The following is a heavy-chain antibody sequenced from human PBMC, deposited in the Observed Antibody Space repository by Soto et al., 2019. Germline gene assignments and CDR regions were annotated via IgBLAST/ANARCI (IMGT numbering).Heavy chain of an antibody. V-gene: IGHV1-2*02. Sequence: QEQLVQSGTEVKKPGASVTVSCKTSGYTFTDFYLHWLRQAPGQGLEWVGWINPKTGDTKSSQKFQGRVTMSRDTSVSTAYIDLPSLTSDDTAMYYCATGTNGTTGWYHPWGQGTRVTVSS. CDR3: ATGTNGTTGWYHP. D-gene: IGHD1-1*01. CDR1: GYTFTDFY. J-gene: IGHJ5*02. CDR2: INPKTGDT.